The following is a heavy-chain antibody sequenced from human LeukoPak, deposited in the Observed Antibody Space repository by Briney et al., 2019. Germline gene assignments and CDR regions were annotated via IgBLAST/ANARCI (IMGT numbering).Heavy chain of an antibody. CDR1: RYSFDSYA. CDR2: INGGGDIT. CDR3: AKRYGDSTGWFFDF. J-gene: IGHJ4*02. Sequence: GESLKLSCEGSRYSFDSYAMTWVRQAPGKGLEWVSSINGGGDITYYVESVKGRFTVSRDNSKNTLFLQMNSLRAEDTVVFYCAKRYGDSTGWFFDFWGQGSLVTVSS. D-gene: IGHD6-13*01. V-gene: IGHV3-23*01.